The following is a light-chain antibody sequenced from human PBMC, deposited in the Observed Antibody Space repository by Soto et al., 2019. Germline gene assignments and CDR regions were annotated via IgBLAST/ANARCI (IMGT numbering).Light chain of an antibody. Sequence: EIVLTQSPGTLSLSPGDRATLSCRASHSINTSFLAWFQQKPGQAPRLLIYAASTRATGIPDRFSGSASETDFTLTINRLEPEDSAVYYCHHYGSSPYTFGLGTKLEIK. CDR1: HSINTSF. V-gene: IGKV3-20*01. J-gene: IGKJ2*01. CDR2: AAS. CDR3: HHYGSSPYT.